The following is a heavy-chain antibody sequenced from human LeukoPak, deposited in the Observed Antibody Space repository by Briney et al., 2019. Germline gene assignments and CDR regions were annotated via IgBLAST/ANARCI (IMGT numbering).Heavy chain of an antibody. J-gene: IGHJ4*02. D-gene: IGHD2-21*02. CDR2: ISGSGGST. CDR1: GFTFSSYA. Sequence: PGGSLRLSCAASGFTFSSYAMSWVRQAPGKGLEWVSAISGSGGSTYYADSVKGRFTISRDNSKNTLYLQMNSLRAEDTAAYYCAKEPAYCGGDCYPPYFDYWGQGTLVTVSS. V-gene: IGHV3-23*01. CDR3: AKEPAYCGGDCYPPYFDY.